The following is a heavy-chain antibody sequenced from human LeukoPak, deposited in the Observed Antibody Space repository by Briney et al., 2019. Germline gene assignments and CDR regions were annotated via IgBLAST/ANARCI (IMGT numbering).Heavy chain of an antibody. J-gene: IGHJ3*02. Sequence: PSETLSLTCAVYGGSFSSYFWSWIRQAPGKGLEWIGKINQSGSANYTPSLKSRGTISLDTSKNHFSLTLSSVTAADTAVYYCARAYYMSVFDIWGQGTMVTVSS. D-gene: IGHD3-10*01. CDR1: GGSFSSYF. V-gene: IGHV4-34*01. CDR2: INQSGSA. CDR3: ARAYYMSVFDI.